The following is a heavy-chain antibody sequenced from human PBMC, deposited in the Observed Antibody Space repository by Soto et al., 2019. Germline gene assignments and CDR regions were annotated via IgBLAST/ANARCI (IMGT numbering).Heavy chain of an antibody. J-gene: IGHJ4*02. V-gene: IGHV3-7*01. Sequence: EVQLVETGGGFVQPGGSLRISCSASEFSFSDYWMTWVRQAPGKGLEWVASIKKDGSEKSYVDSVKGRFTISRDNAKNSLYLHMSSLRDEDTAVYYCARRAAVVGLDYWGQGALVTVSS. D-gene: IGHD6-13*01. CDR2: IKKDGSEK. CDR3: ARRAAVVGLDY. CDR1: EFSFSDYW.